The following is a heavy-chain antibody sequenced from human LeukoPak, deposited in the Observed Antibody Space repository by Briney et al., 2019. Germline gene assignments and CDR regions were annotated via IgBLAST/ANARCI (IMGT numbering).Heavy chain of an antibody. D-gene: IGHD5-24*01. CDR2: MYYSGST. Sequence: RSSETLSLTCTVSGGSFSSSSYYWGWIRQPPGKGLEWIGCMYYSGSTYYNASLRIRVTISVDTSKNQFSLKLSSVTAADTAVYYCARHFDRDGYKSNAFDIWGQGTMVTVSS. CDR3: ARHFDRDGYKSNAFDI. V-gene: IGHV4-39*01. CDR1: GGSFSSSSYY. J-gene: IGHJ3*02.